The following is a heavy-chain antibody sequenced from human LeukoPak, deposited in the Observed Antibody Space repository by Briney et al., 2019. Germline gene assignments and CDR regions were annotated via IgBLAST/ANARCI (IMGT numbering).Heavy chain of an antibody. CDR1: EFTFSRSW. V-gene: IGHV3-7*01. CDR3: ARDSAYNAFDI. CDR2: INEDGSVK. D-gene: IGHD5-12*01. Sequence: GGSLRLSCAASEFTFSRSWMTWVRQASGEGLEWLGNINEDGSVKNYVGSVKGRFTISRDNAKNSLYLQMNSLSAEDSAVYYCARDSAYNAFDIWGQGTMVTVSS. J-gene: IGHJ3*02.